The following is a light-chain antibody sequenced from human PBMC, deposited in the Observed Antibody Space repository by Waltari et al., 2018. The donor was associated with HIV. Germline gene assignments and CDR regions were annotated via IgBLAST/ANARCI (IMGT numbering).Light chain of an antibody. CDR1: ALPQKF. V-gene: IGLV3-10*01. CDR2: EDS. Sequence: SYELTQPPSVSVSPGQTAGITCSGDALPQKFAYWYQQKSGQAPVLVIYEDSKRPSGIPQRFSGSSSGTMATLTISGAQVADEADYYCYSTDNSGTHIRVFGGGTKLTVL. J-gene: IGLJ2*01. CDR3: YSTDNSGTHIRV.